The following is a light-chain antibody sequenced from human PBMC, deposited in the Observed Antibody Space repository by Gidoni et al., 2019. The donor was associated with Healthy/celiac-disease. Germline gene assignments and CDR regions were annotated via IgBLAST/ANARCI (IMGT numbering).Light chain of an antibody. CDR2: EVS. CDR3: SSYTSSSTLWV. CDR1: SSDVGGYNY. V-gene: IGLV2-14*01. Sequence: QSALTQPASVSGSPGQSITISCTATSSDVGGYNYVSWYQQHPGKAPKLMIYEVSNRPSGVSNRFSGSKSGNTASLTISGLQAEDEADYYCSSYTSSSTLWVFGEGTKLTVL. J-gene: IGLJ3*02.